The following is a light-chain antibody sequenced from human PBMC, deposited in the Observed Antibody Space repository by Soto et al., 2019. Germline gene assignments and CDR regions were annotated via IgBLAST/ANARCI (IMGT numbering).Light chain of an antibody. CDR2: DDN. V-gene: IGLV3-21*02. Sequence: SSELTQPPSVSVAPGQTARISWGVNDIASKSVHWSQQKPGQAPVLVVYDDNDRPSGIPERLSGSNSGDTATLTISRVEAGDEADYYCQVWDSSSDHYVFGSGTKVTVL. CDR1: DIASKS. CDR3: QVWDSSSDHYV. J-gene: IGLJ1*01.